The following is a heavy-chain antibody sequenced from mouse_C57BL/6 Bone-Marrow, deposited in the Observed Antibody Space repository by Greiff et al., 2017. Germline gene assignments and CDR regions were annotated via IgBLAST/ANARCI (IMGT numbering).Heavy chain of an antibody. CDR3: TTNYYGSSSFDY. CDR2: IDPEDGDT. V-gene: IGHV14-1*01. J-gene: IGHJ2*01. Sequence: EVQLQQSGAELVRPGASVKLSCTASGFNIKDYYMHWVKQRPEQGLEWIGRIDPEDGDTEYAPKFQGKATMTADPSSNTAYLQLSSLTSEDTAVYYCTTNYYGSSSFDYGGQGTTLTVSS. D-gene: IGHD1-1*01. CDR1: GFNIKDYY.